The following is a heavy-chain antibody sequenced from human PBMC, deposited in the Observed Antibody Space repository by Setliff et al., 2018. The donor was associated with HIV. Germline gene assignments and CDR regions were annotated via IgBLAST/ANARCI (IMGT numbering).Heavy chain of an antibody. CDR3: ARTPEDYDQYFFDR. Sequence: LPETLSLTCTVSDDPINSFYWSWIRQPPGKGLEWIGYIYTSGSTNYNPSLEGRVTISVDTSKNQFSLKLSSVTAADTAVYYCARTPEDYDQYFFDRWGQGTLVTVSS. V-gene: IGHV4-4*09. D-gene: IGHD3-22*01. CDR1: DDPINSFY. J-gene: IGHJ4*02. CDR2: IYTSGST.